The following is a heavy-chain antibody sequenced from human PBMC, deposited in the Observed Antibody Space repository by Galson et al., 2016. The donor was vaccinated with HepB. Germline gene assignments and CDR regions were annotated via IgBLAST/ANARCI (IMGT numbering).Heavy chain of an antibody. CDR1: GFNFNTFW. J-gene: IGHJ4*02. V-gene: IGHV3-74*01. CDR3: ARDLGGYGGY. Sequence: SLRLSCAASGFNFNTFWMHWVRQVPGNGLVWDSRIDTDGRITNYADSVRGRLTISRDNTKNTLFLQMNSLRAEDTAVYYCARDLGGYGGYWGQGTLVTVSS. CDR2: IDTDGRIT. D-gene: IGHD5-12*01.